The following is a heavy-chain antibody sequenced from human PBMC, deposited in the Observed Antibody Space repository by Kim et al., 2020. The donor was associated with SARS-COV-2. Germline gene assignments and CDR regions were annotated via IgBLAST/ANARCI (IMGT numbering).Heavy chain of an antibody. Sequence: SETLSLTCTVSGGSISSYYWSWIRQPPGKGLEWIGYIYYSGSTNYNPSLKSRVTISVDTSKNQFSLKLSSVTAADTAVYYCARDGGDYALFDLWGRGTLVTVSS. CDR2: IYYSGST. V-gene: IGHV4-59*01. J-gene: IGHJ2*01. D-gene: IGHD4-17*01. CDR1: GGSISSYY. CDR3: ARDGGDYALFDL.